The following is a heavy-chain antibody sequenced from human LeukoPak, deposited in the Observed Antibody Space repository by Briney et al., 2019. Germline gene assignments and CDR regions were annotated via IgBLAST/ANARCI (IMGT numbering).Heavy chain of an antibody. D-gene: IGHD6-19*01. CDR3: ARLKAVAGPAYYFDF. V-gene: IGHV3-30-3*01. Sequence: RGSLRLSCEASGLIFSNYAFHWVRQAPGKGLEWVALISYDGSNRQYADSLQGRFTISRDTAKNTVSLQMDSLKFEDTAVYYCARLKAVAGPAYYFDFWGQGTLVIVSS. CDR2: ISYDGSNR. CDR1: GLIFSNYA. J-gene: IGHJ4*02.